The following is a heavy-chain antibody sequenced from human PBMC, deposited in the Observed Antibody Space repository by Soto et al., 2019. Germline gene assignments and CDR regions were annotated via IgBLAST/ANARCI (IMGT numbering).Heavy chain of an antibody. CDR1: GVTFSNYG. J-gene: IGHJ4*02. CDR2: IIATFGTA. D-gene: IGHD6-6*01. CDR3: VRDGDVAALSREYYFHY. V-gene: IGHV1-69*06. Sequence: QVQLVQSGAEVKKPGSSVKVSCKTSGVTFSNYGFSWVRQARGQGLEWMGGIIATFGTADYPQKFQDRVTITADISTSTIYMELSRLRSEDTAVYYCVRDGDVAALSREYYFHYWGQGTQVTVSS.